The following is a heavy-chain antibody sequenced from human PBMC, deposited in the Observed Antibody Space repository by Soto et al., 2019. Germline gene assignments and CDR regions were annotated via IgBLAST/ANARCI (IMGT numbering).Heavy chain of an antibody. D-gene: IGHD3-3*01. CDR3: VKAGWLEWFGGVPDGMDA. CDR2: ISSNGGST. CDR1: GCSFSSYA. V-gene: IGHV3-64D*06. Sequence: WETLSLSCSASGCSFSSYAMHWVRQAPGKGLEYVSSISSNGGSTYYADSVQRRLTISRDNSNNTLYLQMSSLIAEDTAVYYCVKAGWLEWFGGVPDGMDAGGQGPKVT. J-gene: IGHJ6*02.